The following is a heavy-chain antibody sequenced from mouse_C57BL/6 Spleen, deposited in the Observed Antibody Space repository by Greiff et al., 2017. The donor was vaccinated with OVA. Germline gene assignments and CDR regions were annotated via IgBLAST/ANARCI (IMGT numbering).Heavy chain of an antibody. Sequence: EVKLVESGAGLVKPGGSLKLSCAASGFTFSSYAMSWVRQTPEKRLEWVAYISSGGDYIYYADTVKGRFTISRDNARNTLYLQMSSLKSEDTAMYYCTREDYGNYFAYWGQGTLVTVSA. D-gene: IGHD2-1*01. CDR3: TREDYGNYFAY. V-gene: IGHV5-9-1*02. CDR2: ISSGGDYI. J-gene: IGHJ3*01. CDR1: GFTFSSYA.